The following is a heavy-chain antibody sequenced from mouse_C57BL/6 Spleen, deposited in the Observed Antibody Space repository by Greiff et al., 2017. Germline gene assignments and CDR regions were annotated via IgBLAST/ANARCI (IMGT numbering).Heavy chain of an antibody. CDR3: ARGGIYDGYYVEAMDY. J-gene: IGHJ4*01. CDR2: IDPSDSET. V-gene: IGHV1-52*01. D-gene: IGHD2-3*01. CDR1: GYTFTSYW. Sequence: QVHVKQSGAELVRPGSSVKLSCKASGYTFTSYWMHWVKQRPIQGLEWIGNIDPSDSETHYNQKFKDKATLTVDKSSSTAYMQLSSLTSEDSAVYYCARGGIYDGYYVEAMDYWGQGTSVTVSS.